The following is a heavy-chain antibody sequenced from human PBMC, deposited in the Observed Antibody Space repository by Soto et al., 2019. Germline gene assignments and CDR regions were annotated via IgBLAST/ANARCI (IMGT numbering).Heavy chain of an antibody. V-gene: IGHV3-48*03. CDR3: ARDGGGPYYYYYGMDV. CDR1: GFTFSSYE. J-gene: IGHJ6*02. CDR2: ISSSGSTI. D-gene: IGHD3-16*01. Sequence: RLSCAASGFTFSSYEMNWVRQAPGKGLEWVSYISSSGSTIYYADSVKGRFTISRDNAKNSLYLQMNSLRAEDTAVYYCARDGGGPYYYYYGMDVWGQGTTVTVSS.